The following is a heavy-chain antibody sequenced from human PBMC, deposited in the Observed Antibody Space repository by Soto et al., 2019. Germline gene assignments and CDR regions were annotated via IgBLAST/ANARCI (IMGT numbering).Heavy chain of an antibody. Sequence: QVQLVQSGAEVKKPGSSVKVSCKASGGTFSSYAISWLRQAPGQGLEWMGGIIPIFGTANYAQKFQGRVTITADESTSTAYMELRSLRSEDKALYYCARVPRIAVNWFDHWGQGTLVTVSS. CDR3: ARVPRIAVNWFDH. D-gene: IGHD6-19*01. CDR2: IIPIFGTA. V-gene: IGHV1-69*01. CDR1: GGTFSSYA. J-gene: IGHJ5*02.